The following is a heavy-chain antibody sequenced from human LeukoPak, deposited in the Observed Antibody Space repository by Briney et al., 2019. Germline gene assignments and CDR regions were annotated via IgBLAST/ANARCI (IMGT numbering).Heavy chain of an antibody. J-gene: IGHJ4*02. CDR2: IYYTGNT. CDR1: GGSISSSSYY. Sequence: PSETLSLTCTVSGGSISSSSYYWGWIRQPPGKGLEWIGNIYYTGNTYYNPSLKSRVTISVDTSKNQFSLKLSSVTAADTAVYYCARDSSGSDYWGQGTLVTVSS. V-gene: IGHV4-39*07. D-gene: IGHD3-10*01. CDR3: ARDSSGSDY.